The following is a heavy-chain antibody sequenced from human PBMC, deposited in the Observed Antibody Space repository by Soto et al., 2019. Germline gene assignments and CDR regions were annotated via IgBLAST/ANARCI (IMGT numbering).Heavy chain of an antibody. CDR2: ISSSGSSI. D-gene: IGHD1-26*01. V-gene: IGHV3-48*01. Sequence: GGSLRLSCAASGFTFSSHNMNWVRQAPGKGLEWISYISSSGSSIYYADSMKGRFTISRDNAKNSLYLQMNSLRAEDTALYYCARSGNYRLDCWGQGTMVTAPQ. CDR3: ARSGNYRLDC. J-gene: IGHJ4*02. CDR1: GFTFSSHN.